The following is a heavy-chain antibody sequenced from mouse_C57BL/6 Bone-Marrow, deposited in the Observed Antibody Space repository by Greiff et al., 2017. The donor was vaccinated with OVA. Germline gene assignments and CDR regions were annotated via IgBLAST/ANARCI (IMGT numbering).Heavy chain of an antibody. CDR2: IDPNRGGT. CDR1: GYTFTSYW. D-gene: IGHD1-1*01. Sequence: QVQLQQPGAELVKPGASVKLSCKASGYTFTSYWMHWVKQRPGRGLEWIGRIDPNRGGTKYNEKFKSKATLTVDKPSSTAYRQLSSLTSEDSAVYYCARGPSLLRRGDWFAYWGQGTLVTVSA. CDR3: ARGPSLLRRGDWFAY. J-gene: IGHJ3*01. V-gene: IGHV1-72*01.